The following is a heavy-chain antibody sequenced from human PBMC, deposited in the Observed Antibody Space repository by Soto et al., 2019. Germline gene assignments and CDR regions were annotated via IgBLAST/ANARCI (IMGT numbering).Heavy chain of an antibody. CDR1: GLTFSAYG. D-gene: IGHD2-8*01. CDR2: ICYDGSKK. Sequence: QARLVESGGGVVQPGRSLRLSCEASGLTFSAYGMHWVRQAPGKGLEWVATICYDGSKKYFGDSVKGRFTISRDNSKSTLYLEMNSLRTEDTAVYYCAKASHCNKGRCSLGLIGDRAFDIWGQGTMVTVSS. V-gene: IGHV3-30*18. J-gene: IGHJ3*02. CDR3: AKASHCNKGRCSLGLIGDRAFDI.